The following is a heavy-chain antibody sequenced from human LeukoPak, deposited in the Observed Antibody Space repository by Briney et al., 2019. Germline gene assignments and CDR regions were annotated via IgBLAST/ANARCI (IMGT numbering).Heavy chain of an antibody. Sequence: GAPVKVSCKVSGYTLTELSMHWVRQAPGKGLEWMGGFDPEDGETIYAQKFQGRVTMTEDTSTDTAYMELSSLRSEDTAVYYCAHPYYYDSSGYYYYYFDYWGQGTLVTVSS. CDR3: AHPYYYDSSGYYYYYFDY. J-gene: IGHJ4*02. CDR1: GYTLTELS. D-gene: IGHD3-22*01. V-gene: IGHV1-24*01. CDR2: FDPEDGET.